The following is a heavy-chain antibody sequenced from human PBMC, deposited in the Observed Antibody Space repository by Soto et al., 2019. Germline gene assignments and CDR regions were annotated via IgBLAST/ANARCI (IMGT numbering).Heavy chain of an antibody. CDR3: ARDESESGYSSGLVDY. D-gene: IGHD6-19*01. CDR2: IWYDGSNK. Sequence: GGSLRLSCAASGFTFSSYGMHWVRQAPGKGLEWVAVIWYDGSNKYYADSVKGRFTISRDNSKNTLYLQMNSLRAEDTAVYYCARDESESGYSSGLVDYWGQGTLVTVSS. V-gene: IGHV3-33*01. CDR1: GFTFSSYG. J-gene: IGHJ4*02.